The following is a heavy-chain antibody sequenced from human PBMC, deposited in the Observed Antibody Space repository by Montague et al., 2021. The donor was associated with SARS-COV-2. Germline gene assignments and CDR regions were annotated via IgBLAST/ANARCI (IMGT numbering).Heavy chain of an antibody. V-gene: IGHV4-39*06. CDR1: GGSISSSSYY. Sequence: SETLSLICTVSGGSISSSSYYWGWIRQPPGKGLEWIGSIYYSGSTYYNPSLKSRVTISKDTSKNQVVLTMTNMDPVDTATYYCARIRMGMDHILTGYYNHYGMDVWGQGTTVTVSS. CDR2: IYYSGST. D-gene: IGHD3-9*01. J-gene: IGHJ6*02. CDR3: ARIRMGMDHILTGYYNHYGMDV.